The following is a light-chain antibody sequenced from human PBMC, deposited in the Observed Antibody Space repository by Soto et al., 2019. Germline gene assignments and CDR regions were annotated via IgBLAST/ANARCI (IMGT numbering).Light chain of an antibody. Sequence: IQLTQSPSSLSASVGDRVTITCRASQGISSFLAWYQQKPGKATKLLIYAASTLQSGVPSRFSGSGSGTDFTLTISSLQPEDFATYFGQQLDDYPRTFGPGPKVDIK. CDR1: QGISSF. CDR3: QQLDDYPRT. J-gene: IGKJ3*01. CDR2: AAS. V-gene: IGKV1-9*01.